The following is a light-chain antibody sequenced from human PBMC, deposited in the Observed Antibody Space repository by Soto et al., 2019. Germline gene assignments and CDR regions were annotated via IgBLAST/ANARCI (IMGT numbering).Light chain of an antibody. Sequence: DIKMNHSTSTVSGSVGDRVTITCRASQTISSWLAWYQQKPGKAPKLLIYKASTLKSGVPSRFSGSGSGTEFTLTISSLQPDDFATYYCQQYDSHSFTFAQRTRLEI. V-gene: IGKV1-5*03. CDR3: QQYDSHSFT. J-gene: IGKJ5*01. CDR1: QTISSW. CDR2: KAS.